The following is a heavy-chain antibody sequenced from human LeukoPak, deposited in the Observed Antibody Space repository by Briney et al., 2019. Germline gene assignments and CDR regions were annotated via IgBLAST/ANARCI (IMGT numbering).Heavy chain of an antibody. J-gene: IGHJ4*02. V-gene: IGHV3-49*03. CDR1: GFTFGDYA. CDR3: TRVGRCSGGSCGYYFDY. CDR2: IRSKAYGGAT. D-gene: IGHD2-15*01. Sequence: GGCLRLSCSASGFTFGDYAISSFRPAPGEGPERVGFIRSKAYGGATEYAASVKGRFTISRDDSKSIAYLQMNSLKTEDTAVYYCTRVGRCSGGSCGYYFDYWGQGTLVTVSS.